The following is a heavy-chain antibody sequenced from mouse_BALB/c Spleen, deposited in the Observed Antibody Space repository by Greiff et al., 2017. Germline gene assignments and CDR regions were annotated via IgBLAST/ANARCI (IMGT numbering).Heavy chain of an antibody. CDR2: IYPGSGNT. D-gene: IGHD2-4*01. V-gene: IGHV1-84*02. J-gene: IGHJ3*01. CDR1: GYTFTDYY. Sequence: LQESGPELVKPGASVKISCKASGYTFTDYYINWVKQKPGQGLEWIGWIYPGSGNTKYNEKFKGKATLTVDTSSSTAYMQLSSLTSEDTAVYFCARGDYDYPFAYWGQGTLVTVSA. CDR3: ARGDYDYPFAY.